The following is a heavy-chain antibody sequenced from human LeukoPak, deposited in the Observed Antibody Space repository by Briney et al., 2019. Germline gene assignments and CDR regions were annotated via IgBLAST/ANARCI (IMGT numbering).Heavy chain of an antibody. Sequence: GGSLRLSCAASGFTFSSYSMNWVRQAPGKGLEWVSYISSSGSTIYYAGSVKGRFTISRDNAKNSLYLQMNSLRAEDTAVYYCAREGELLPDYWGQGTLVTVSS. CDR1: GFTFSSYS. D-gene: IGHD1-26*01. CDR3: AREGELLPDY. V-gene: IGHV3-48*04. J-gene: IGHJ4*02. CDR2: ISSSGSTI.